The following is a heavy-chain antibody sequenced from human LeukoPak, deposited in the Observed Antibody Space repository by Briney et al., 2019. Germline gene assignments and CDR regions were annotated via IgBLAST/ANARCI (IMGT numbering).Heavy chain of an antibody. Sequence: PSETLSLTCTVSGGSISSYYWSWIRQPPGKGLEWIGYIYYSGSTDYNPSLKSRVTISVDTSKNQFSLKLSSVTAADTAVYYCASLVPGYSSAQDAFDIWGQGTMVTVSS. CDR2: IYYSGST. J-gene: IGHJ3*02. CDR1: GGSISSYY. D-gene: IGHD6-19*01. CDR3: ASLVPGYSSAQDAFDI. V-gene: IGHV4-59*01.